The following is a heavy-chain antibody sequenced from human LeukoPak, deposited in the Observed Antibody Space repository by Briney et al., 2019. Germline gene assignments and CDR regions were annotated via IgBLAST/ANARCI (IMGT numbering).Heavy chain of an antibody. CDR3: ARAVHSSPKPYDAFDI. Sequence: GASVKVSCKASGYTFTGYYMHWVRQAPGQGVEWMGWINPNSGGTNYAQKFQGRVTMTRDTSISTAYMELSRLRSDDTAVYYCARAVHSSPKPYDAFDIWGQGTMVTVSS. CDR1: GYTFTGYY. J-gene: IGHJ3*02. D-gene: IGHD3-22*01. V-gene: IGHV1-2*02. CDR2: INPNSGGT.